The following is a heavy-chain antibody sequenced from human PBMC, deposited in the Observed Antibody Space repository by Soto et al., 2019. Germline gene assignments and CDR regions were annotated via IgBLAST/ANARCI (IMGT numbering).Heavy chain of an antibody. Sequence: QIYLVQSGAEVKKPGASVKVSCKASGYTFTSYGIIWVRQAPGQGLEWMGWINTKNGNTHYAQKLQGRVTMTTDTATTTAYMELRSRRTDDTAVYFCARDQAPYSYGWYYWGQGTLVTVSS. J-gene: IGHJ4*02. V-gene: IGHV1-18*01. CDR3: ARDQAPYSYGWYY. CDR1: GYTFTSYG. D-gene: IGHD6-19*01. CDR2: INTKNGNT.